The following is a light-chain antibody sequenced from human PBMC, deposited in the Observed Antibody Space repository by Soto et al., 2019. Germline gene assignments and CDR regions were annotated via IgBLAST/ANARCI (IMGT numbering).Light chain of an antibody. J-gene: IGKJ5*01. CDR3: QQYTGPPTT. CDR2: GAS. CDR1: QSFRGL. V-gene: IGKV3-20*01. Sequence: EVLLTQSPVTLSLSPGERATLSCRASQSFRGLLAWYQQKPGQAPRLLIYGASSRATGIPDRFSGSGSGTDFTLTISRLEPEDFAVYYCQQYTGPPTTFGQGTRLEIK.